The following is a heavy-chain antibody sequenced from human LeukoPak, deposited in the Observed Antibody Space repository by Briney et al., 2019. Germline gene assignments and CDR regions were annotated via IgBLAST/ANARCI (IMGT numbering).Heavy chain of an antibody. CDR1: GFTFSSYS. V-gene: IGHV3-21*01. CDR3: ARELLGRRAWDY. J-gene: IGHJ4*02. Sequence: GGSLRLSCAASGFTFSSYSMNWVRQAPGKGLEWVSSISSSSSYIYYADSVKGRFTISRDNAKNSLYLQMNGLRAEDTAGYYCARELLGRRAWDYWGQGTLVTVSS. CDR2: ISSSSSYI. D-gene: IGHD1-26*01.